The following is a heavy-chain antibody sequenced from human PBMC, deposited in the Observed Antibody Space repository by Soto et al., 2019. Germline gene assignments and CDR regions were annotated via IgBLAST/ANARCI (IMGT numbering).Heavy chain of an antibody. CDR1: GGSIDGYN. Sequence: QVQLQESGPGLVKPSETLSLTCTVSGGSIDGYNCAWIRQPPAKALELVGYVYYNGGSSYNPPLKSRVTLAMDTSKSQFSLQLRSVTAADTAVYYCARQGIGNLHGLVDVWGRGTTVTVSS. V-gene: IGHV4-59*08. J-gene: IGHJ6*02. CDR2: VYYNGGS. D-gene: IGHD3-10*01. CDR3: ARQGIGNLHGLVDV.